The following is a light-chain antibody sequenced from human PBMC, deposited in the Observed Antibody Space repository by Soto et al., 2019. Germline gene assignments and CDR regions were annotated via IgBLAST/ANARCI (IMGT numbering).Light chain of an antibody. CDR3: SSYAGSNDRWV. CDR2: EVS. Sequence: QSALTQPPSASGSPGQSVTISCTGTSSDIGAYNYVSGYQQHPGKAPKLMIHEVSKRPSGVPDRFSGSKSGNTASLTVSGLQAEDEADYYCSSYAGSNDRWVFGGGTKLTVL. V-gene: IGLV2-8*01. J-gene: IGLJ3*02. CDR1: SSDIGAYNY.